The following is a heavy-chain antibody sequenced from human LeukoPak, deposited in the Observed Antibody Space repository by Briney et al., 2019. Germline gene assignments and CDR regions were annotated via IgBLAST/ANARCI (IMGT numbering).Heavy chain of an antibody. CDR1: GYTFTGDY. CDR2: INPNSGGT. J-gene: IGHJ5*02. D-gene: IGHD3-10*01. V-gene: IGHV1-2*02. CDR3: ARGRLLWFGAEGWFDP. Sequence: GASVKVSCKASGYTFTGDYMHWVRQAPGQGLEWMGWINPNSGGTNYAQKFQGRVTMTRDTSISTAYMELSRLRSDDTAVYYCARGRLLWFGAEGWFDPWGQGTLVTVSS.